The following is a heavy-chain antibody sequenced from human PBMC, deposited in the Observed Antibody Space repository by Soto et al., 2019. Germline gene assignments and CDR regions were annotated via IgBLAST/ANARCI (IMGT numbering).Heavy chain of an antibody. CDR2: ISNDGINK. V-gene: IGHV3-30*18. Sequence: GGSLRLSCVASGFNFRSYGIHWVRQAPGKGLEWVAVISNDGINKHYADAVKGRFTTSGDDSRDTVYLQVSSLRIEDTGVYFCGKASSHYGSGSYYTNDYWGQGTSVTVSS. CDR3: GKASSHYGSGSYYTNDY. J-gene: IGHJ4*02. D-gene: IGHD3-10*01. CDR1: GFNFRSYG.